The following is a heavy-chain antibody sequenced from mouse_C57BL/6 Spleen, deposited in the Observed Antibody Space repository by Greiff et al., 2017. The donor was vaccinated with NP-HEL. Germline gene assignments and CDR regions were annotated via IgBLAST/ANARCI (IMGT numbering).Heavy chain of an antibody. CDR3: ARRGDYYGYFDV. D-gene: IGHD2-4*01. Sequence: QVQLQQPGAELVKPGASVKLSCKASGYTFTSYWMHWVKQRPGQGLEWIGMIHPNSGSTNYNEKFKSKATLTVDKSSSTAYMQLSSLTSEDSAVYYCARRGDYYGYFDVWGTGTTVTVSS. V-gene: IGHV1-64*01. CDR1: GYTFTSYW. J-gene: IGHJ1*03. CDR2: IHPNSGST.